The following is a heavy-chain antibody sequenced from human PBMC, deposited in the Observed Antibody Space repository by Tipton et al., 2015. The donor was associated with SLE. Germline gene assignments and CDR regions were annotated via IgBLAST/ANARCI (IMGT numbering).Heavy chain of an antibody. CDR2: IYSGGST. CDR3: AKDRGYCSSTSCAYYYGMDV. D-gene: IGHD2-2*01. CDR1: GFTVSSNY. V-gene: IGHV3-66*02. J-gene: IGHJ6*02. Sequence: GSLRLSCAASGFTVSSNYMSWVRQAPGKGLEWVSVIYSGGSTYYADSVKGRFTISRDNSKNTLYLQMNSLRAEDTAVYYCAKDRGYCSSTSCAYYYGMDVWGQGTTVTVSS.